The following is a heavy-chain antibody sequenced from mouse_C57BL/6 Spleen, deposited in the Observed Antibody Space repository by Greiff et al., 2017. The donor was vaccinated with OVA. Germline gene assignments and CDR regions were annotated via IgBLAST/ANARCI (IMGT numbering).Heavy chain of an antibody. CDR3: AKIGGYGYDGPWCAY. D-gene: IGHD2-2*01. Sequence: VQLQQSGAELVKPGASVKISCKASGYAFSSYWMNWVKQRPGKGLEWIGQIYPGDGDTNYNGKFKGKATLTADKSSSTAYMQLSSLTSEDSAVYFCAKIGGYGYDGPWCAYWGQGTLVTVSA. CDR1: GYAFSSYW. CDR2: IYPGDGDT. V-gene: IGHV1-80*01. J-gene: IGHJ3*01.